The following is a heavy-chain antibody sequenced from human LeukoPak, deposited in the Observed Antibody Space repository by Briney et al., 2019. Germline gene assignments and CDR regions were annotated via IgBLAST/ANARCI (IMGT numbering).Heavy chain of an antibody. J-gene: IGHJ5*02. D-gene: IGHD3-10*01. CDR1: GGSFSGYY. Sequence: SETLSLTCAVYGGSFSGYYWSWIRQPPGKGLEWIGEINHSGSTNYNPSLKSRVTISVDTSKNQFSLKLSSVTAADTAVYYCARDANRRTGRFGFDPWGQGTLVTVSS. V-gene: IGHV4-34*01. CDR2: INHSGST. CDR3: ARDANRRTGRFGFDP.